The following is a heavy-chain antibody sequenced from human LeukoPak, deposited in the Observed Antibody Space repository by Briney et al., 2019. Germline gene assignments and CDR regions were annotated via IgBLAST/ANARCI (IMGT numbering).Heavy chain of an antibody. D-gene: IGHD3-22*01. J-gene: IGHJ4*02. V-gene: IGHV4-39*01. Sequence: PSETLSLTCTVSGGSISSSSYYWGGIRQPPGKGLEWIGSIYYSGSTYYNPSLKSRVTISVDTSKNQFSLKLCSVTAADTAVYYCACPYYYDSSGYYPYGYWGQGTLVTVSS. CDR3: ACPYYYDSSGYYPYGY. CDR1: GGSISSSSYY. CDR2: IYYSGST.